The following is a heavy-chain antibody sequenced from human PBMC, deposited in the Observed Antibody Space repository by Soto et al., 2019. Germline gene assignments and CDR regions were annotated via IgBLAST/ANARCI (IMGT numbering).Heavy chain of an antibody. CDR2: INPNSGGT. D-gene: IGHD6-6*01. Sequence: QVQLVQSGAAVKKPGASVKVSCKASGYTFTGYYMHWVRQAPGQGLEWMGWINPNSGGTTYAQKFQGWVTMTRDTSISTAYMELSRLRSDDTAVYYCARDHGIAARPSGWFDPWGQGTLVTVSS. J-gene: IGHJ5*02. V-gene: IGHV1-2*04. CDR3: ARDHGIAARPSGWFDP. CDR1: GYTFTGYY.